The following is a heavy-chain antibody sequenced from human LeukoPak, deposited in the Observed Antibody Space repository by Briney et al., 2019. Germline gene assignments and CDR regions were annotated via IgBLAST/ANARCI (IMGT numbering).Heavy chain of an antibody. Sequence: SETLSLTCTVSGGXISSGDYYWSWIRQPPGKGLEWIGYIYYSGSTYYNPSLKSRVTISVDTSKNQFSLKLSSVTAADTAVYYCAREFQYADYFDYWGQGTLVTVSS. J-gene: IGHJ4*02. CDR3: AREFQYADYFDY. CDR2: IYYSGST. V-gene: IGHV4-30-4*01. D-gene: IGHD2-2*01. CDR1: GGXISSGDYY.